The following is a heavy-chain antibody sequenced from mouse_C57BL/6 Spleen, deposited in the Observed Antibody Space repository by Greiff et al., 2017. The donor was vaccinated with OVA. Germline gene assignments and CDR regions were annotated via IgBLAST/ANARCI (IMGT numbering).Heavy chain of an antibody. CDR1: GYTFTSYT. CDR3: ARRASYYYGSSYYFDY. CDR2: INPSSGYT. D-gene: IGHD1-1*01. Sequence: QVQLQQSGAELARPGASVKMSCKASGYTFTSYTMHWVKQRPGPGLEWIGYINPSSGYTKYNQKFKDKATLTADKSSSTAYMQLSSLTSEDSAVYYCARRASYYYGSSYYFDYWGQGTTLTVSS. J-gene: IGHJ2*01. V-gene: IGHV1-4*01.